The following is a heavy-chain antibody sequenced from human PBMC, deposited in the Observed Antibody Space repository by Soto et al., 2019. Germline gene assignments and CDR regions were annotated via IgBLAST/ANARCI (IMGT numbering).Heavy chain of an antibody. D-gene: IGHD6-13*01. V-gene: IGHV4-4*02. J-gene: IGHJ6*02. CDR1: GCSISSSNW. CDR3: ARGRAAGHYYYYYGMDV. CDR2: IYHSGST. Sequence: TSETLSLTCAVSGCSISSSNWWSWVRQPPGKGLEWIGEIYHSGSTNYNPSLKSRVTISVDKSKNQFSLKLSSVTAADTAVYYCARGRAAGHYYYYYGMDVWGQGTTVTVSS.